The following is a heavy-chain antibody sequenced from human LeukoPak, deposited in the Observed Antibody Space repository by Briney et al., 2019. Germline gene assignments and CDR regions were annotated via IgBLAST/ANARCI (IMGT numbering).Heavy chain of an antibody. CDR3: ARSKGWYSTDAFDI. V-gene: IGHV3-74*03. Sequence: GGSLRLSCAASGFTFSSHWMHWVRQAPGKGLVWVSRINGDGSNTTYADSVKGRFTISRDNAKNTLYLQMISLRAEDTAVYHCARSKGWYSTDAFDIWGQGTMVTVSS. D-gene: IGHD6-19*01. CDR2: INGDGSNT. CDR1: GFTFSSHW. J-gene: IGHJ3*02.